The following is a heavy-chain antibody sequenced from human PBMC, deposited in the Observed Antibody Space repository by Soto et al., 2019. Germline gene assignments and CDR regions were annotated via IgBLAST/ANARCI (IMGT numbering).Heavy chain of an antibody. V-gene: IGHV5-51*01. J-gene: IGHJ4*02. Sequence: PGESLKISCKGSGYTFSDYWIGWVRQMPGKGLEWMGIIYPGDSDTRYSPSFPGQVTISADKSISTAYLQWSSLKASDTAMYYCARVPHGRDGYNRFDFWGQGTLVTVSS. CDR1: GYTFSDYW. D-gene: IGHD5-12*01. CDR3: ARVPHGRDGYNRFDF. CDR2: IYPGDSDT.